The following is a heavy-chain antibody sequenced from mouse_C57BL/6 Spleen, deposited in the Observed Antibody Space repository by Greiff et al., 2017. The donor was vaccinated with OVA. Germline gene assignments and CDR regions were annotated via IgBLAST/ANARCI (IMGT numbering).Heavy chain of an antibody. J-gene: IGHJ4*01. CDR1: GFSLTSYG. Sequence: LVAPSQSLSITCTVSGFSLTSYGVSWVRQPPGKGLEWLGVIWGDGSTNYHSALRARLSISKDNSKSQVFLKLNSLQTDDTATYYCAKRGSKDAMDYWGQGTSVTVSS. CDR3: AKRGSKDAMDY. CDR2: IWGDGST. V-gene: IGHV2-3*01.